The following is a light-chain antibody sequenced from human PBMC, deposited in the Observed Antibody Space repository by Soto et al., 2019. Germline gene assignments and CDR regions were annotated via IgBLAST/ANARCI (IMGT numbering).Light chain of an antibody. CDR3: QQRSNWPPIT. CDR1: QSVSSY. J-gene: IGKJ5*01. Sequence: EIVLTQSPATLSLSPGERATLSCSASQSVSSYLAWYEQKPGQAPRLLIYDASNRATGIPARFSGSGSGTDLTLTISRLEPEVFAVYYCQQRSNWPPITFGQGTRLEIK. CDR2: DAS. V-gene: IGKV3-11*01.